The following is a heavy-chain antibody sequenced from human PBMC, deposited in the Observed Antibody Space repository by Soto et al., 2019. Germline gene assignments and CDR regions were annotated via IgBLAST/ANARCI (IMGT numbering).Heavy chain of an antibody. CDR2: TNPSSGAT. Sequence: QVQLVQSGAEVKKPGASVKVSCKASGYTFIGHYLHWVRQAPGQGLEWLGSTNPSSGATNFAQKFQGRVTITRDASISTAYLELSRLRSDDTAVYYCAIGAGTTGNYYYGMDVWGQGTTVTVSS. CDR1: GYTFIGHY. D-gene: IGHD1-7*01. V-gene: IGHV1-2*02. CDR3: AIGAGTTGNYYYGMDV. J-gene: IGHJ6*01.